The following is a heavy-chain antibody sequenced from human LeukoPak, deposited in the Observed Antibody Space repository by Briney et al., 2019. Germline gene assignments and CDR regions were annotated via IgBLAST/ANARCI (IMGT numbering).Heavy chain of an antibody. CDR1: GFTFSSYA. D-gene: IGHD3-10*01. V-gene: IGHV3-23*01. CDR3: AAYGSGSYYSPFDY. J-gene: IGHJ4*02. CDR2: ISGSGGST. Sequence: GGSLRLSCAASGFTFSSYAMSWVRQAPGKGLEWVSAISGSGGSTYYADSVKGRFTISRDNSKNTLYLQMNSLRAEDTAVYYCAAYGSGSYYSPFDYWGQGTLVTVSS.